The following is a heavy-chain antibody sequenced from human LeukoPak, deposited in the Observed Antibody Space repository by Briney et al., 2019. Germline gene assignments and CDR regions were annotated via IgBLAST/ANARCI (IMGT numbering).Heavy chain of an antibody. D-gene: IGHD5-18*01. V-gene: IGHV3-33*01. CDR3: ARNADTAMGPFDY. J-gene: IGHJ4*02. CDR2: IWYDGSNK. Sequence: GRSLRLSCAASGFTFSSYGMHWVRQAPGKGLEWVAVIWYDGSNKYYADSVKGRFTISRDNPKNTLYLQMNSLRAEDTAVYYCARNADTAMGPFDYWGQGTLVTVSS. CDR1: GFTFSSYG.